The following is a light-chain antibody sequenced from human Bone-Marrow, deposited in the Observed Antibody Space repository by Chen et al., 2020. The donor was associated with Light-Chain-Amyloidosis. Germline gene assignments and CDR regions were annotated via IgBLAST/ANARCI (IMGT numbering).Light chain of an antibody. V-gene: IGKV1-39*01. CDR1: QNIYNS. CDR3: QQSYSSPRT. J-gene: IGKJ1*01. CDR2: AAS. Sequence: DIQMTQSPSSLSASVGDRVTITCRASQNIYNSLNWYHHRPGRAPKLLINAASSLQSGVPSRFSGSASGTAFTLAIDCLQPEDFAMYYCQQSYSSPRTFGQGSQL.